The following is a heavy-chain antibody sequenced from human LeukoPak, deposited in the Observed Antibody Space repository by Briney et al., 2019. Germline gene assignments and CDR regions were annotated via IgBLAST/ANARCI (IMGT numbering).Heavy chain of an antibody. CDR2: IYTRGST. CDR1: GGSINNYH. D-gene: IGHD2-15*01. CDR3: ARGRYCSAVICSGGDAFDI. V-gene: IGHV4-4*07. Sequence: SSETLSLTCTVSGGSINNYHWSWIRQPAGKGLEWIGRIYTRGSTNYNPSLKSRVTMSVDTSKDQFSLKLSSVTAADTAVYYCARGRYCSAVICSGGDAFDIWGQGTMVSVSS. J-gene: IGHJ3*02.